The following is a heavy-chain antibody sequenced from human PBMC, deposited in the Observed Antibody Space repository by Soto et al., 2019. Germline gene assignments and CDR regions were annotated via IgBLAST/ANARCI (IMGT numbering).Heavy chain of an antibody. Sequence: VKVSCNAAGVSFSSYAIIWVRQAPGQGLEWMGGIIPVFGATRYAQNFQGRVTITADKSTSTAYMELSSLRSEDTAVYYCANHQKLNYGDVYYYYPMDVWGRGTTVTVSS. CDR1: GVSFSSYA. CDR2: IIPVFGAT. CDR3: ANHQKLNYGDVYYYYPMDV. V-gene: IGHV1-69*06. J-gene: IGHJ6*02. D-gene: IGHD4-17*01.